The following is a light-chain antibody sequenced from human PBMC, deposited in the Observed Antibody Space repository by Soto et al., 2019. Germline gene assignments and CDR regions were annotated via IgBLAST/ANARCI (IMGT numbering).Light chain of an antibody. CDR3: CSYVGATTYV. J-gene: IGLJ1*01. CDR1: SSDVGGYNY. CDR2: EGI. Sequence: QSALTQPASVSGYPGQWITISCTGTSSDVGGYNYVSWYQQHPGKAPKLIIYEGIKRPSGVSNRFSGSNSGSTASLTISGLLVEDEADYYCCSYVGATTYVFGTGTKVTVL. V-gene: IGLV2-23*01.